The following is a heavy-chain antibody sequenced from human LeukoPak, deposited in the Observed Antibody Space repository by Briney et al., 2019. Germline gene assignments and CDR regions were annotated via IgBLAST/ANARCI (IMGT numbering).Heavy chain of an antibody. J-gene: IGHJ4*02. D-gene: IGHD2-21*01. V-gene: IGHV3-23*01. CDR3: ARAPVTSCRGAYCYPFDY. CDR1: EFSVGSNY. Sequence: PGGSLRLSCAASEFSVGSNYMTWVRQAPGKGLEWVSATSSSDAGTYHADSVRGRFTISRDNSKNTLYLQMNSLRVEDAAVYYCARAPVTSCRGAYCYPFDYWGQGTLVTVSS. CDR2: TSSSDAGT.